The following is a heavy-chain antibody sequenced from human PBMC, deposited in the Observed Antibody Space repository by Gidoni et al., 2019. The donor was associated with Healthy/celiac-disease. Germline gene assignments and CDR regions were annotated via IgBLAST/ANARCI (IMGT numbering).Heavy chain of an antibody. J-gene: IGHJ4*02. CDR3: TSSMGQQLVPINY. Sequence: EVQLVEPGGGWVKPGGPLRLSCAASGFTFSKAWMSWVRQAPGKGLEWVGLIKSTTDGGTTDYAAPVKGRFTISRDDAKNTLYLQMNSLKTEDTAVYYCTSSMGQQLVPINYWGQGTLVTVSS. V-gene: IGHV3-15*01. D-gene: IGHD6-13*01. CDR2: IKSTTDGGTT. CDR1: GFTFSKAW.